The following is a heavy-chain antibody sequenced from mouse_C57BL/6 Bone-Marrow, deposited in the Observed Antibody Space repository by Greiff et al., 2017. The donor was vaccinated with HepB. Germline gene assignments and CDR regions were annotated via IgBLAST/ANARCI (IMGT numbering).Heavy chain of an antibody. D-gene: IGHD2-5*01. CDR2: SRNKANDYTT. V-gene: IGHV7-1*01. Sequence: EVMLVESGGGLVQSGRSLRLSCATSGFTFSDFYMEWVRQAPGKGLEWIAASRNKANDYTTEYSASVKGRFIVSRDTSQSILYLQMNALRAEDTAIYYCARDSNPAWFAYWGQGTLVTVSA. J-gene: IGHJ3*01. CDR1: GFTFSDFY. CDR3: ARDSNPAWFAY.